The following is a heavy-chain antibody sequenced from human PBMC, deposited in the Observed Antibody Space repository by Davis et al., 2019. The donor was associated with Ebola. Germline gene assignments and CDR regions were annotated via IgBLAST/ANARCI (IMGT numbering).Heavy chain of an antibody. V-gene: IGHV3-21*01. CDR1: AFTFSSYS. D-gene: IGHD1-7*01. CDR2: ISSISYSI. CDR3: TRGNWNYPN. Sequence: PGGSLRPSCAASAFTFSSYSMNWVRQAPGKGLEWVSSISSISYSINYADSVKGRFTISRDNGGNSRFLQMNSLRAEDSAMYYCTRGNWNYPNWGQGTLVTVSS. J-gene: IGHJ4*02.